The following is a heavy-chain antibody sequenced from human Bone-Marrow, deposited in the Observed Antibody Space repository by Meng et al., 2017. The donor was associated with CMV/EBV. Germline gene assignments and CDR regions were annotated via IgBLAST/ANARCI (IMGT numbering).Heavy chain of an antibody. CDR3: AKGQTYYDYVWGSYRYGAFDI. D-gene: IGHD3-16*02. J-gene: IGHJ3*02. CDR1: YA. V-gene: IGHV3-23*01. Sequence: YAMSWVRQAPGKGLEWVSAISGSGGSTYYADSVKGRFTISRDNSKNTLYLQMNSLRAEDTAVYYCAKGQTYYDYVWGSYRYGAFDIWGQGTMVTVSS. CDR2: ISGSGGST.